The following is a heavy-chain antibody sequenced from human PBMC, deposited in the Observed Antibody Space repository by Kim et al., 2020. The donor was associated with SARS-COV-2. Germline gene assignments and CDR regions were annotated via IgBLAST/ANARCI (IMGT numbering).Heavy chain of an antibody. CDR3: AKPGNSNYVAWYFDL. D-gene: IGHD4-4*01. J-gene: IGHJ2*01. Sequence: GGSLRLSCAASGFTFSTYAMSWVRQAPGKGLEWVSSISGGGGSIYYADSVKGRFTISRDNSENTVFLQMNSLTAEDTAVYYCAKPGNSNYVAWYFDLWGRGTLVTVSS. CDR2: ISGGGGSI. CDR1: GFTFSTYA. V-gene: IGHV3-23*01.